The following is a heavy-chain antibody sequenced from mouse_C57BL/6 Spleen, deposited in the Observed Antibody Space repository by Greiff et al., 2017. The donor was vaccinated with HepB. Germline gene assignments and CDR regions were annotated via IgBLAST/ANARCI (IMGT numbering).Heavy chain of an antibody. CDR3: ARDPYYSNYGYAMDY. J-gene: IGHJ4*01. Sequence: QVQLQQSGPELVKPGASVKISCKASGYAFSSSWMNWVKQRPGKGLEWIGRIYPGDGDTNYNGKFKGKATLTADKSSSTAYMQLSSRTAEDSAVYFCARDPYYSNYGYAMDYWGQGTSVTVSS. V-gene: IGHV1-82*01. D-gene: IGHD2-5*01. CDR1: GYAFSSSW. CDR2: IYPGDGDT.